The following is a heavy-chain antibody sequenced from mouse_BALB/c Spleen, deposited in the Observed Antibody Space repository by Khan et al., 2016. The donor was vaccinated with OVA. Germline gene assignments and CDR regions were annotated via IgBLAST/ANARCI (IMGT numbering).Heavy chain of an antibody. CDR2: INPGSDNT. Sequence: QVQLQQPGAELVRPGTSVKVSCKASGYAFTDYLIEWVKQRPGQGLEWIGVINPGSDNTNYNENFKGKAALTADKSSSTAYMQLSSLTSDDSAVYFCARGGYGTLAYWGQGTPVTVSA. J-gene: IGHJ3*01. CDR3: ARGGYGTLAY. D-gene: IGHD2-1*01. CDR1: GYAFTDYL. V-gene: IGHV1-54*01.